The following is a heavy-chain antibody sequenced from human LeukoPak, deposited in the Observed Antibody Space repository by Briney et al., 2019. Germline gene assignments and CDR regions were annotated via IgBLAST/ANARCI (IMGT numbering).Heavy chain of an antibody. D-gene: IGHD3-3*01. V-gene: IGHV3-43*02. CDR2: ISGDGGST. CDR1: GFTFDDYA. J-gene: IGHJ5*02. CDR3: ARSPYYDFWSDNWFDP. Sequence: GGSLRLSCAASGFTFDDYAMHWVRQAPGKGLEWVSLISGDGGSTYYADSVKGRFTISRDNSKNSLYLQMNSLRTEDTALYYCARSPYYDFWSDNWFDPWGQGTLVTVSS.